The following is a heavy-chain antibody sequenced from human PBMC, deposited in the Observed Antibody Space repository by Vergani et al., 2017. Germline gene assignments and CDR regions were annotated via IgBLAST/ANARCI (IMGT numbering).Heavy chain of an antibody. J-gene: IGHJ1*01. V-gene: IGHV1-46*01. CDR1: GYTFTSYY. D-gene: IGHD1-26*01. CDR3: ARGEVGGTRYFQH. CDR2: INPSGGST. Sequence: QVQLVQSGAEVKKPGASVKVSCKASGYTFTSYYMHWVRQAPGQGLEWMGIINPSGGSTSYAQTFKGGVTMTRDTSTSTVYMELSSLRSEDTAVYYCARGEVGGTRYFQHWGQGTLVTVSS.